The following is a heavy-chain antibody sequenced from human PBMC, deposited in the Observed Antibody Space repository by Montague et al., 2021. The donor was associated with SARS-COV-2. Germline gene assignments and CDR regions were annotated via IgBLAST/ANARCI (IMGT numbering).Heavy chain of an antibody. CDR3: AKDIAGGYFSYDAFDT. V-gene: IGHV3-9*01. J-gene: IGHJ3*02. CDR1: GFTFDDYA. D-gene: IGHD1-26*01. CDR2: ISWDSGRR. Sequence: SLRLSCAASGFTFDDYAMHWVRQAPGKGLEWVSGISWDSGRRGYADSVKGRFTISRDNAKNSLYLQMTSLRTEDTAFYYCAKDIAGGYFSYDAFDTWGQGTMVTVSS.